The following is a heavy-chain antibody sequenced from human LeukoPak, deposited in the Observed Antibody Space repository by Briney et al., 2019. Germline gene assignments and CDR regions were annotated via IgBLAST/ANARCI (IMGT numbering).Heavy chain of an antibody. CDR1: GFTFSSYW. CDR2: INSDGSST. CDR3: ARVTYDYVLENAFDI. Sequence: GGSLRLSCAASGFTFSSYWMHWVRQAPGKGLVWVSRINSDGSSTSYADSVKGRFTISRDNAKNSLYLQMNSLRAEDTAVYYCARVTYDYVLENAFDIWGQGTMVTVSS. D-gene: IGHD3-16*01. V-gene: IGHV3-74*01. J-gene: IGHJ3*02.